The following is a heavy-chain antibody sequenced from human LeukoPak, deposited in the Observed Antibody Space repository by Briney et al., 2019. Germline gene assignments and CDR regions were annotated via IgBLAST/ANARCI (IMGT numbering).Heavy chain of an antibody. V-gene: IGHV3-48*03. CDR3: AKTGGGTYGDYLEY. Sequence: SGGSLRLSCAASGFTFSSYEMNWVRQAPGKGLEWVSHISSSGSTIYYADSVKGRFTISRDSARKSLYLQMNSLSAEDTALYYCAKTGGGTYGDYLEYWGQGTLVTVSS. CDR2: ISSSGSTI. D-gene: IGHD4-17*01. J-gene: IGHJ4*02. CDR1: GFTFSSYE.